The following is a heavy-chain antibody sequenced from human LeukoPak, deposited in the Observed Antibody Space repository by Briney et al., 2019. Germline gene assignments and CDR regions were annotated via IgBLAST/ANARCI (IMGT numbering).Heavy chain of an antibody. V-gene: IGHV4-4*07. Sequence: PSEALSLTCTVSGASISSYSWSWIRQPAGKGLEWIGRIFRSGSTSYDPSFSSRIALSLDTSKSQFSLRLNSVTAADTAVYFCARDFPVRQLTGYKYYFDYWGQGALVTVSS. CDR2: IFRSGST. D-gene: IGHD3-9*01. J-gene: IGHJ4*02. CDR3: ARDFPVRQLTGYKYYFDY. CDR1: GASISSYS.